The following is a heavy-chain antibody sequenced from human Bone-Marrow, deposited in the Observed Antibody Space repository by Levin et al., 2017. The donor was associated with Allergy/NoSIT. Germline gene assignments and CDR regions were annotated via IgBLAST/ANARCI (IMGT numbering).Heavy chain of an antibody. Sequence: ASVKVSCKASGYTFNSYGISWVRQAPGQGLEWMGWISDYNGNTNYAEKFQDRVTMTTDTSTRTAYMELRSLRSDDTAVYYCARDREYYDTSGYVYWGQGTLVTVSS. J-gene: IGHJ4*02. D-gene: IGHD3-22*01. CDR1: GYTFNSYG. CDR3: ARDREYYDTSGYVY. CDR2: ISDYNGNT. V-gene: IGHV1-18*01.